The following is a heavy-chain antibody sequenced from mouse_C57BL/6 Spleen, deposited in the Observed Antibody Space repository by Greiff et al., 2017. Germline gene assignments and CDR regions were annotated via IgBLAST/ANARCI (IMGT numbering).Heavy chain of an antibody. CDR3: ARSDYYEAFDY. CDR1: GYTFTDYY. D-gene: IGHD1-1*01. J-gene: IGHJ2*01. V-gene: IGHV1-76*01. CDR2: IYPGSGNT. Sequence: VQLQQSGAELVRPGASVKLSCKASGYTFTDYYINWVKQRPGQGLEWIARIYPGSGNTYYNEKFKGKATLTAEKSSSTAYMQLSSLTSEDSAVYFCARSDYYEAFDYWGQGTTLTVSS.